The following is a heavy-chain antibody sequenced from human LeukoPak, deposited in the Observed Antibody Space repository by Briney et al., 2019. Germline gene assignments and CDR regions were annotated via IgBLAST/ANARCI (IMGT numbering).Heavy chain of an antibody. Sequence: GGSLRLSCAASGFTFSDYYMSWIRQAPGKGLEWVSYISSGGSTIYYADSVKGRFTISRDNAKNSLYLQMNSLRAEDTAVYYCARGGITMVQGVYYYYYYMDVWGKGTTVTVSS. J-gene: IGHJ6*03. CDR3: ARGGITMVQGVYYYYYYMDV. D-gene: IGHD3-10*01. V-gene: IGHV3-11*01. CDR2: ISSGGSTI. CDR1: GFTFSDYY.